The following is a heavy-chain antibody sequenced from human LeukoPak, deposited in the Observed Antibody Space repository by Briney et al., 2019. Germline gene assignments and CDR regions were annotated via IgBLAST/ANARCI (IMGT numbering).Heavy chain of an antibody. V-gene: IGHV1-69*06. J-gene: IGHJ4*02. CDR3: ASWKGEMATIDY. CDR1: GYTFTSYG. Sequence: SVKVSCKASGYTFTSYGISWVRQAPGQGLEWMGGIIPIFGTANYAQKFQGRVTITADKSTSTAYMELSSLRSEDTAVYYCASWKGEMATIDYWGQGTLVTVSS. D-gene: IGHD5-24*01. CDR2: IIPIFGTA.